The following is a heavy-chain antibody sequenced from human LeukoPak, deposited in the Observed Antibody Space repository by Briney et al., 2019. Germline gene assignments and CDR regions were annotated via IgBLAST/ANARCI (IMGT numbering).Heavy chain of an antibody. CDR1: GGSISSYY. CDR3: ARGASDQLLNWFDP. J-gene: IGHJ5*02. CDR2: IYYSGST. D-gene: IGHD2-2*01. V-gene: IGHV4-59*01. Sequence: SETLSLTCTVSGGSISSYYWSWIRQPPGKGLEWIGYIYYSGSTNYNPSLKSRVTISVDTSKNQFSLKLSSVTAADTAVYYCARGASDQLLNWFDPWGQGTLVTVSS.